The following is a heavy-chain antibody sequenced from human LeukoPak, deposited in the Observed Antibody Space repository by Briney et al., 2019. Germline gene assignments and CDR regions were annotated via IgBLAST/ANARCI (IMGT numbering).Heavy chain of an antibody. CDR1: GYTFTSYG. D-gene: IGHD3-22*01. V-gene: IGHV1-18*01. J-gene: IGHJ4*02. Sequence: GASVTVSCKASGYTFTSYGISWVRQAPGQGLEWMGWISAYNGNTNYAQKLQGRVTMTTDTSTSTAYMELRSLRSDDTAVHYCARDLYYYDSSGYYSGGYWGQGTLVTVSS. CDR3: ARDLYYYDSSGYYSGGY. CDR2: ISAYNGNT.